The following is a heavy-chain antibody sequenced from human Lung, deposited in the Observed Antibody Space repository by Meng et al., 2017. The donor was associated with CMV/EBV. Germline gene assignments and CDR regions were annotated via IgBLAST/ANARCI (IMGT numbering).Heavy chain of an antibody. D-gene: IGHD3-10*01. CDR1: GFTFSSYS. V-gene: IGHV3-21*01. CDR3: ARVLFMGSYYFDY. J-gene: IGHJ4*02. CDR2: ISSSSSYI. Sequence: ESLKISCAASGFTFSSYSMNWVRQAPGKGLEWVSSISSSSSYIYYADSVKGRFTISRDNAKNSLYLQMNSLRAEDTAVYYCARVLFMGSYYFDYWGQGTXVNGAS.